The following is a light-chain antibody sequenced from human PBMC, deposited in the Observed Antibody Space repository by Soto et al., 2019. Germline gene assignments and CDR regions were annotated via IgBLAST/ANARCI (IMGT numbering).Light chain of an antibody. V-gene: IGKV3-20*01. J-gene: IGKJ3*01. CDR1: QSVSSNY. CDR2: DAS. CDR3: LQYGSSPLT. Sequence: ENVVTQSPGTLSLSPGERATLSCRASQSVSSNYLAWFQQMPGQAPRLLIYDASRRATGIPDRFSGSGSGPGFSLTIIGVELEDFGDYFCLQYGSSPLTFGALTKVDI.